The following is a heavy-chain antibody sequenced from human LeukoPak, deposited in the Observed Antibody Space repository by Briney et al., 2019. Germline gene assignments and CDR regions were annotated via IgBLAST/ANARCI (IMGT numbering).Heavy chain of an antibody. D-gene: IGHD2-15*01. V-gene: IGHV3-7*01. J-gene: IGHJ5*02. Sequence: PGGSLRLSCAASGFTFSSKWMSWVRQAPGKGLEWVATIKQDGSQEYYVDSVKGRFTISRDNAKNSLYLQMSNLRGEDTAVYYCARPPLGYCTGGSCSFDPWGQGTLVTVSS. CDR1: GFTFSSKW. CDR3: ARPPLGYCTGGSCSFDP. CDR2: IKQDGSQE.